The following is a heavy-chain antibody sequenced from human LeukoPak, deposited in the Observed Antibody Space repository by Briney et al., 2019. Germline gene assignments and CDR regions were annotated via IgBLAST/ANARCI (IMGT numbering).Heavy chain of an antibody. D-gene: IGHD3-9*01. Sequence: GASVKVCCKASGYTFTSYGISWVRQAPGQGLEWMGWISAYNGNTNYAQKLQGRVTMTTDTSTRTAYMELRSLRSDDTAVHYFTRRPEYEILTGYHQSGWFDPWGQGTLVTVSS. J-gene: IGHJ5*02. V-gene: IGHV1-18*01. CDR3: TRRPEYEILTGYHQSGWFDP. CDR2: ISAYNGNT. CDR1: GYTFTSYG.